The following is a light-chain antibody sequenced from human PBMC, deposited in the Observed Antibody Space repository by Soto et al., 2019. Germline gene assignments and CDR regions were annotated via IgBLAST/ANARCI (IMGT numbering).Light chain of an antibody. CDR3: QPYNSYSRT. CDR1: ESISNF. CDR2: KAS. J-gene: IGKJ1*01. Sequence: DIQMTQSPSTLSASVGDRVTITCRASESISNFLAWYQQKPGKAPNLLIYKASSLESGVPSRFSGSGSGTEFTLTISSLQPDDFATYYCQPYNSYSRTFGQGTKLDI. V-gene: IGKV1-5*03.